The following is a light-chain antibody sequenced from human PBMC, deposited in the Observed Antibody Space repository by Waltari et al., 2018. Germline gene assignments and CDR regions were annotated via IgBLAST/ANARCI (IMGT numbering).Light chain of an antibody. CDR3: QQSYRTPLT. V-gene: IGKV1-39*01. J-gene: IGKJ4*01. CDR1: RTISSF. Sequence: DIQMTQSPSSLSASVGDRVTITCRSSRTISSFLQWYQKKPGKAPKLLIYAASSLQSGVPTSFSGSGIGTDFTLTISYLQPEDFATYYCQQSYRTPLTFGGGTKVELK. CDR2: AAS.